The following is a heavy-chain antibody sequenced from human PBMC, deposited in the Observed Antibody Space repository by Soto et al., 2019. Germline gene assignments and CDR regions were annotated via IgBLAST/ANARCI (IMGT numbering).Heavy chain of an antibody. D-gene: IGHD2-2*02. V-gene: IGHV4-59*08. CDR3: ARRRGIVLVPAAIQRRHYYYYMDV. CDR1: GGSISSYY. CDR2: IYYSGST. J-gene: IGHJ6*03. Sequence: PSETLSLTCTVSGGSISSYYWSWIRQPPGKGLEWIGYIYYSGSTNYNPSHKSRVTISVDTSKNQFSLKLSSVTAADTAVYYCARRRGIVLVPAAIQRRHYYYYMDVWGKGTTVTVSS.